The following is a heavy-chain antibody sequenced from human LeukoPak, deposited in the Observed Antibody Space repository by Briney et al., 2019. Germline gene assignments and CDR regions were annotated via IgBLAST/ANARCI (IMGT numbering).Heavy chain of an antibody. CDR3: ARDPYSGKYGAFDI. CDR2: IKEDGSGK. D-gene: IGHD1-26*01. V-gene: IGHV3-7*01. Sequence: GGSLRLSCVASGFSFSTSSMTWVRQSPGKGLEWLANIKEDGSGKVYVDSVKGRFTISRDNAKNSLYLQMNTLRVDDSAVYYCARDPYSGKYGAFDIWGQGTMVTISS. J-gene: IGHJ3*02. CDR1: GFSFSTSS.